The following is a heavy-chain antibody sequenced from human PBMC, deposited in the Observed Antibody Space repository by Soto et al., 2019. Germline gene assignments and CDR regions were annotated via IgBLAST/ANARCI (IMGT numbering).Heavy chain of an antibody. CDR2: IYYSGST. Sequence: QVQLQESGPGLVKPSETLSLTCTVSGGSISSYYWSWIRQPPGKGLEWIGYIYYSGSTNYNPSLKSRVTISVDTSKNQFSLKLSSVTAADTAVYYCARDRERDSSSWGPFDYWGQGTLVTVSS. CDR1: GGSISSYY. V-gene: IGHV4-59*01. CDR3: ARDRERDSSSWGPFDY. J-gene: IGHJ4*02. D-gene: IGHD6-13*01.